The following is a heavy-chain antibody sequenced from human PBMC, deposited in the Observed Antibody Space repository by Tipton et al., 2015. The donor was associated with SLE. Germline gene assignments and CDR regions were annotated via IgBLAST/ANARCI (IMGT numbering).Heavy chain of an antibody. J-gene: IGHJ4*02. V-gene: IGHV1-18*01. CDR2: ISTYDGHT. D-gene: IGHD3-10*01. Sequence: QLVQSGAEVKKPGASVKVSCKASGYTFTNYGVTWVRQAPGQGLEWMGWISTYDGHTNYAQNLQGRVTMTIDTSTSTAYMELRSLSSDDTAVYYCARDPLTYFYGSGSYYSHWGQGTLVTVSS. CDR1: GYTFTNYG. CDR3: ARDPLTYFYGSGSYYSH.